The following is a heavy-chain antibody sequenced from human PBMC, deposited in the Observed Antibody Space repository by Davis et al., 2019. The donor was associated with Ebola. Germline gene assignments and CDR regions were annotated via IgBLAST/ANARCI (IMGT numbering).Heavy chain of an antibody. D-gene: IGHD5-24*01. CDR2: ISYVGSNK. Sequence: SLNTSCAASGFSFSSYGMHSVRHAPGKGLEWVAVISYVGSNKYYADSVKGRFTISRDNSKNTLYLQMNSLRAEDTAVYYCARDGVNQGWLQLGYGVDVWGKGTTVNVSS. CDR1: GFSFSSYG. J-gene: IGHJ6*04. CDR3: ARDGVNQGWLQLGYGVDV. V-gene: IGHV3-30*03.